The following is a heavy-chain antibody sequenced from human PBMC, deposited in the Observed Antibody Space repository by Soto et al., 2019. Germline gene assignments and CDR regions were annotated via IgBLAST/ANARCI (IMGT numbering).Heavy chain of an antibody. CDR2: TRNKANSYTT. Sequence: EVQLVESGGGLVQPGGSLRLSYAASGFTFSDYYMDWVRQAPGKGLEWVGRTRNKANSYTTEYAASVKGRFTISRDDSKNSLYLQMNSLKTEDTAVYYCARSGSYHAIDYWGQGTLVTVSS. J-gene: IGHJ4*02. CDR3: ARSGSYHAIDY. D-gene: IGHD1-26*01. CDR1: GFTFSDYY. V-gene: IGHV3-72*01.